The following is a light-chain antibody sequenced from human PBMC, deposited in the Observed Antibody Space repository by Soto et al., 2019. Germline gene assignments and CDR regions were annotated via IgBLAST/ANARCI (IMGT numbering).Light chain of an antibody. CDR1: RGDVGTSFF. CDR3: SSFTRSTGSVL. J-gene: IGLJ3*02. CDR2: DIS. V-gene: IGLV2-14*03. Sequence: QPASVSASPGQSITISCSGTRGDVGTSFFVSWYQQHPDKAPKLLIYDISRRPSGISDRFSGSKSGNTASLTISGLQAGDEADYYCSSFTRSTGSVLFGGGTKVTVL.